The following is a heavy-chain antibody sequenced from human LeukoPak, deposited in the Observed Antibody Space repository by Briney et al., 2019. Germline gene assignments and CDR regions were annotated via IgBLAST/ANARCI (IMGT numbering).Heavy chain of an antibody. CDR3: ARSARLMKGVVEVTALDD. V-gene: IGHV3-66*01. Sequence: HSGGSLRLSCAASGFTFSTYAMSWVRQAPGKGLEWVSVIYSGGSTYYADSVKGRFTISRDNSKNTLYLQMNSLRADDTAVYYCARSARLMKGVVEVTALDDWGQGTLVTVSS. D-gene: IGHD3-3*01. J-gene: IGHJ4*02. CDR2: IYSGGST. CDR1: GFTFSTYA.